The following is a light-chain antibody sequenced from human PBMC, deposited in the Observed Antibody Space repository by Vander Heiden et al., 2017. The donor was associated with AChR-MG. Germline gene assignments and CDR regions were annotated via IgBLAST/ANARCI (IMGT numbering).Light chain of an antibody. Sequence: QSALTQPASVSGSPGQSITIPCTGTSRAVWAYNLVSWYQQHPGEAHKLIVYDVNTRPSGVSNRSSGSKSGNTASLTISGLQGEDEADYYCCSYVGSSSVLFGGGTKVTVL. CDR1: SRAVWAYNL. V-gene: IGLV2-23*02. J-gene: IGLJ2*01. CDR3: CSYVGSSSVL. CDR2: DVN.